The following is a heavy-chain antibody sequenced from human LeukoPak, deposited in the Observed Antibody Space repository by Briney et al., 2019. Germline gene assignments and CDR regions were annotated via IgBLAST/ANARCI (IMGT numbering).Heavy chain of an antibody. V-gene: IGHV4-4*07. CDR2: IHTSGTT. Sequence: SETLSLTCTVSGGSMSSYYWSFIRQSAGTGLEWLGRIHTSGTTWYNPSLKSRVTLSVDASKNQFSLGLTSVTAADTAVYYCARHRYQLHGIDYWGQGILVTVSS. D-gene: IGHD2-2*01. J-gene: IGHJ4*02. CDR1: GGSMSSYY. CDR3: ARHRYQLHGIDY.